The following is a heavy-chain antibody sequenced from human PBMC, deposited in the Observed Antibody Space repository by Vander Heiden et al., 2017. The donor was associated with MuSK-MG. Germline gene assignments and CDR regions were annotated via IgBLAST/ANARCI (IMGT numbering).Heavy chain of an antibody. J-gene: IGHJ6*02. CDR3: ARDGSSGSYADYGMDV. CDR1: GSTFSSYW. D-gene: IGHD1-26*01. V-gene: IGHV3-7*03. Sequence: EVQLVESGGGLVQPAGSLRLSCVTSGSTFSSYWMTWVRQAPGKGLEWVANIKQDGSEKYYVDSVKGRFTISRDNAKSSLYLQMNSLRAEDTAVYYCARDGSSGSYADYGMDVWGQGTTVTVSS. CDR2: IKQDGSEK.